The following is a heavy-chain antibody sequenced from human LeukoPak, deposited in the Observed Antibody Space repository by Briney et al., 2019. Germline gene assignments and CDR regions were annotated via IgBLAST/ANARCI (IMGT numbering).Heavy chain of an antibody. CDR2: ISSSGSTI. Sequence: PGGPLRLSCAASGFTFSDYYMSWIRQAPGKGLEWVSYISSSGSTIYYADSVKGRFTISRDNAKNSLYLQMNSLRAEDTAVYYCARHMICGGGNCYGAALDYWGQGTLVTVSS. CDR3: ARHMICGGGNCYGAALDY. V-gene: IGHV3-11*01. J-gene: IGHJ4*02. CDR1: GFTFSDYY. D-gene: IGHD2-15*01.